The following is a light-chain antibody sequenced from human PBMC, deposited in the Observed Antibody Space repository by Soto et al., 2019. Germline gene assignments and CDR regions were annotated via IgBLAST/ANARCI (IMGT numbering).Light chain of an antibody. J-gene: IGKJ2*01. V-gene: IGKV3-15*01. CDR3: HQYNHWPEYT. CDR1: QSVSSN. CDR2: GAF. Sequence: EIVMTQSPATLSVSPGERATLSCRASQSVSSNLAWYQQKPGQAPRLLISGAFTRATGVPARFSASGSGTEFTLTISSLQSEDFAVYYCHQYNHWPEYTFGQGTKLEIK.